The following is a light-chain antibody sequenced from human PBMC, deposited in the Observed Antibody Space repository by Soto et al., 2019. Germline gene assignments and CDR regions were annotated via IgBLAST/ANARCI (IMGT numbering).Light chain of an antibody. V-gene: IGKV3-20*01. J-gene: IGKJ1*01. CDR1: QSVISNF. CDR2: GAS. Sequence: DIVLAQSTGTLSLSPGERATLSCRASQSVISNFLAWYQQKPGQAPWLLIWGASNRAGGVPDRFSGSGSGTDFTLTISRLEPEDFAVYYCQQYGSSPRTFGQGTKVDIK. CDR3: QQYGSSPRT.